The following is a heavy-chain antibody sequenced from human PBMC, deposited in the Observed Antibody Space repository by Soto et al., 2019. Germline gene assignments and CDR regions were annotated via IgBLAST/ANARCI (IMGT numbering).Heavy chain of an antibody. Sequence: VGSVRLSCAASGFTFSSYAMHWARQAPGKVLEGVAVISYDGSNKDYADSVKGRFTISRDNSKNTLYLQMNSLRAEDTAVYYCARDWSWFAPWGEGTLVSVSS. V-gene: IGHV3-30-3*01. CDR2: ISYDGSNK. CDR3: ARDWSWFAP. J-gene: IGHJ5*02. CDR1: GFTFSSYA.